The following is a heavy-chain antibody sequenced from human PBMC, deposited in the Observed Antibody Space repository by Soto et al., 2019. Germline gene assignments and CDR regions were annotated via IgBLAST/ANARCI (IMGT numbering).Heavy chain of an antibody. D-gene: IGHD2-2*02. V-gene: IGHV3-23*01. CDR1: GFSFSSYT. CDR2: ITGSGVTT. Sequence: GGSLRLSCAASGFSFSSYTMSWVRQAPGKGLEWVSAITGSGVTTYYADSVKGRFTISRDNYKNTLFLQMNSLRAEDMGVYYCARGLYLKYGQDYWGQGTLVTVS. J-gene: IGHJ4*02. CDR3: ARGLYLKYGQDY.